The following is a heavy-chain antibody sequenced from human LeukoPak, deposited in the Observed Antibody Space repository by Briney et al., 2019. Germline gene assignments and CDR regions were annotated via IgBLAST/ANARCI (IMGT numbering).Heavy chain of an antibody. CDR3: ARDLPPGAAGVTGPFDY. CDR2: TYHMSKWYN. V-gene: IGHV6-1*01. J-gene: IGHJ4*02. CDR1: GDSVSSNSAA. D-gene: IGHD6-13*01. Sequence: SQTLSLTCAISGDSVSSNSAAWNWIRQSPSRGLEWLGRTYHMSKWYNDYAVSVKSRITINPDTSKNQFSLQLRSVTPEDTAVYYCARDLPPGAAGVTGPFDYWGQGTLSPSPQ.